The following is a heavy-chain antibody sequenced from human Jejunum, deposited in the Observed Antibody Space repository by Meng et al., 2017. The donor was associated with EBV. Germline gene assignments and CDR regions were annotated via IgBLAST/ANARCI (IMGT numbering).Heavy chain of an antibody. D-gene: IGHD5-12*01. J-gene: IGHJ5*02. CDR3: ATSMSGYSYGYS. Sequence: QEAPPGLVLPSATRSLTFSVSGSSVSSSQRWSWVRQAPGEGLEWIGEIYYTGRTNYNPSLKSRVSMSIDKSKNQFSLNLNSVTVADTAVYYCATSMSGYSYGYSWGQGTLVTVSS. V-gene: IGHV4-4*02. CDR1: GSSVSSSQR. CDR2: IYYTGRT.